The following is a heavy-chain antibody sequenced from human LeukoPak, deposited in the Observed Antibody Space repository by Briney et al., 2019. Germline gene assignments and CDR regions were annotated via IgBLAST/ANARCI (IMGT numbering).Heavy chain of an antibody. CDR1: GFTFSSYG. J-gene: IGHJ4*02. D-gene: IGHD3-3*01. CDR3: AKDNPQVLEWSALDY. V-gene: IGHV3-30*02. Sequence: GGSLRLSCTASGFTFSSYGMHWVHQAPGKGLEWVAFIRYDGNNKYYADSVKGRFTVSRDNSKNTLYLQMNSLRAEDTAVYYCAKDNPQVLEWSALDYWGQGTLVTVSS. CDR2: IRYDGNNK.